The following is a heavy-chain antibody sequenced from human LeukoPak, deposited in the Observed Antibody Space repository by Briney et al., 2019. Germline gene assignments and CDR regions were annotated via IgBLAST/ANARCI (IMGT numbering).Heavy chain of an antibody. Sequence: GASVKVSCKASGYTFTGYYMHWVRQAPGQGLEWMGWINPNSGGTNYAQKFQGRVTMTRDTSISTAYMELSRLRSDDTAVYYCARVTNSGSYGIVDYWGQGTLVTVSS. CDR2: INPNSGGT. V-gene: IGHV1-2*02. D-gene: IGHD1-26*01. CDR1: GYTFTGYY. CDR3: ARVTNSGSYGIVDY. J-gene: IGHJ4*02.